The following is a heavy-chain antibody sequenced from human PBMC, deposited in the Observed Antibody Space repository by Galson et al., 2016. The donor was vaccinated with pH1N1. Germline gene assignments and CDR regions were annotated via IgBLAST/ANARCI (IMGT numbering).Heavy chain of an antibody. CDR2: ILYDGTNE. CDR1: GFTFTSYA. Sequence: SLRLSCAASGFTFTSYAMHWVRQAPGKGLEWVAVILYDGTNEYYAASVKGRFTSSSDKTQSTVYLQMNSLRTEDTAVYYCARDSEYSGHEGFHWAQGTLVIVSS. J-gene: IGHJ4*02. D-gene: IGHD5-12*01. CDR3: ARDSEYSGHEGFH. V-gene: IGHV3-30*04.